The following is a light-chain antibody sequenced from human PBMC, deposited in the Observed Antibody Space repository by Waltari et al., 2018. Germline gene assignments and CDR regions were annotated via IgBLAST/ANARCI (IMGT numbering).Light chain of an antibody. CDR3: AAWDNSTFVL. CDR2: QDN. J-gene: IGLJ2*01. V-gene: IGLV3-1*01. CDR1: ILAGKS. Sequence: SFELTQTPSVSASPGQPASITCSGDILAGKSVSWYQHKPGQSPVLVIYQDNLRPSGIPERFSGSNSGNTATLTISGTQAMDEADYYCAAWDNSTFVLFGGGTKVTVL.